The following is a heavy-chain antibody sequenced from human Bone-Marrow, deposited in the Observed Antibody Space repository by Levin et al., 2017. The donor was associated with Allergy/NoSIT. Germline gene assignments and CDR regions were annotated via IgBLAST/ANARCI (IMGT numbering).Heavy chain of an antibody. CDR3: ARAGDLFGVANYYYYYGMDV. CDR1: GFTFSSYW. Sequence: LSLTCAASGFTFSSYWMSWVRQAPGKGLEWVANIKQDGSEKYYVDSVKGRFTISRDNAKNSLYLQMNSLRAEDTAVYYCARAGDLFGVANYYYYYGMDVWGQGTTVTVSS. J-gene: IGHJ6*02. V-gene: IGHV3-7*01. D-gene: IGHD3-3*01. CDR2: IKQDGSEK.